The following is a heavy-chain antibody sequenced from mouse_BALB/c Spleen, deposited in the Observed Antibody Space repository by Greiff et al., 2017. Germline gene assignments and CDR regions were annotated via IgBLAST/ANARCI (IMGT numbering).Heavy chain of an antibody. CDR3: AREITTGFDY. CDR2: ISSGSSTI. J-gene: IGHJ2*01. CDR1: GFTFSSFG. D-gene: IGHD2-4*01. Sequence: DVKLVESGGGLVQPGGSRKLSCAASGFTFSSFGMHWVRQAPEKGLEWVAYISSGSSTIYYADTVKGRFTISRDNPKNTLFLQMTSLRSEDTAMYYCAREITTGFDYWGQGTTLTVSS. V-gene: IGHV5-17*02.